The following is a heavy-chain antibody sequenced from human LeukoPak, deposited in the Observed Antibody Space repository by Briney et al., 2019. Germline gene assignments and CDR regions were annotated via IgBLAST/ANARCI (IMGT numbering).Heavy chain of an antibody. D-gene: IGHD2-2*01. Sequence: PSETLSLTCTVSGGSISSSSYYWGWIRQPPGKGLEWIGSIYYSGSTYYNPSLKSRVTISVDTSKNQFSLKLSSVTAADTAVYYCARAYQLLISRGFDPWGQGTLVTVSS. CDR1: GGSISSSSYY. J-gene: IGHJ5*02. CDR2: IYYSGST. CDR3: ARAYQLLISRGFDP. V-gene: IGHV4-39*01.